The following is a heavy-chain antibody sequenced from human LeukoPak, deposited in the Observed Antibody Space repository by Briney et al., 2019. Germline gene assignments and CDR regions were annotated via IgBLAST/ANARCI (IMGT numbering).Heavy chain of an antibody. CDR3: ARTTILSRRPKLLY. V-gene: IGHV1-2*02. CDR2: INPNSGGT. J-gene: IGHJ4*02. Sequence: ASVNVSCKASGYTFTGYYMHWVRQAPGQGLEWMVGINPNSGGTNYAQKFQGRFTMTRDTSISTAYMELRRLRPDDTAVYYCARTTILSRRPKLLYWGQGTLVTVSS. D-gene: IGHD3-3*01. CDR1: GYTFTGYY.